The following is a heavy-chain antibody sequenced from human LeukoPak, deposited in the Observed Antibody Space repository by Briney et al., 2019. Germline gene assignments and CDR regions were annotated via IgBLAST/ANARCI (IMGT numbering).Heavy chain of an antibody. D-gene: IGHD3-10*01. V-gene: IGHV1-69*06. J-gene: IGHJ6*04. Sequence: GASVKVSCKASGGTFSSYAISWVRQAPGQGLEWMGGIIPIFGTANYAQKFQGRVTITADKSTSTAYMELSSLRSEDTAVYYCARVLLTFGELYSSPAYYYYGMDVWGKGTTVTVSS. CDR3: ARVLLTFGELYSSPAYYYYGMDV. CDR1: GGTFSSYA. CDR2: IIPIFGTA.